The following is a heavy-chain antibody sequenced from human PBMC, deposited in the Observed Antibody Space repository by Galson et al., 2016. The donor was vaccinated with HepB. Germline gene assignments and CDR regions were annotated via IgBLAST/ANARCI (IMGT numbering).Heavy chain of an antibody. Sequence: SLRLSCAASGFTVSSNYMNWVRQAPGKGLEWVSVIYSGGTTYYAGSVKGRFTISRDNTKNTLYLQMNSLSAEDTAMYHCARDRGGWRYVDSWGQGTLVTVAS. CDR2: IYSGGTT. V-gene: IGHV3-53*01. CDR1: GFTVSSNY. J-gene: IGHJ4*02. CDR3: ARDRGGWRYVDS. D-gene: IGHD3-10*01.